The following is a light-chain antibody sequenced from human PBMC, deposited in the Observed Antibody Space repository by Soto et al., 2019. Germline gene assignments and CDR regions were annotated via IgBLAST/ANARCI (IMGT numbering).Light chain of an antibody. Sequence: ESVLTQSPGTLSLSTGERATLSCRAIQSVSSSYLAWYQQKPGQAPRLLIYDASNRATGIPVRFSGSGSGTDFTLTISSLQSGDFAVYYCQQYNNWPPITFGQGTRLEIK. CDR1: QSVSSSY. V-gene: IGKV3-20*01. J-gene: IGKJ5*01. CDR3: QQYNNWPPIT. CDR2: DAS.